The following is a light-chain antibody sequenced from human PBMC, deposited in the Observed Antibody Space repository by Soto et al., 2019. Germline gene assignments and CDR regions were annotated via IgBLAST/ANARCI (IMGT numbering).Light chain of an antibody. CDR3: HQYDSSPLT. CDR1: QSVSSSY. CDR2: GAS. Sequence: EIVLTQSPGTLSLSPGERATLSCRASQSVSSSYLAWYQQKPGQAPRLLIYGASSRATGIPDRFSGSGSGTDFTLTISRLEPDDFAVYYCHQYDSSPLTFGGGTKVEMK. J-gene: IGKJ4*01. V-gene: IGKV3-20*01.